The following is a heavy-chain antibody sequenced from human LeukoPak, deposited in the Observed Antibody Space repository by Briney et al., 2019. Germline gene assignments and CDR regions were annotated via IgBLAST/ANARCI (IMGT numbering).Heavy chain of an antibody. CDR3: ARLTGGYYYYGMDV. CDR1: GFTFSSYA. D-gene: IGHD1-14*01. J-gene: IGHJ6*02. V-gene: IGHV3-30*04. CDR2: ISYDGSNK. Sequence: GGSLRLSCAASGFTFSSYAMHWVRQAPGKGLEWVAVISYDGSNKYYADSVKGRFTISRDNSKNTLYLQMNSLRAEDTAVYYCARLTGGYYYYGMDVWGQGTTVTVSS.